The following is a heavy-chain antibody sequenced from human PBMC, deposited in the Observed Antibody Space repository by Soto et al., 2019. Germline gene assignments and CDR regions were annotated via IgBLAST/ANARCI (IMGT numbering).Heavy chain of an antibody. CDR2: IYYSGST. J-gene: IGHJ5*02. CDR1: GGSISSGDYY. CDR3: ARGPGVVAATWFDP. V-gene: IGHV4-30-4*01. D-gene: IGHD2-15*01. Sequence: SETLSLTCTVSGGSISSGDYYWSWIRQPPGKGLEWIGYIYYSGSTYYNPSLKSRVTISVDTSKNQFSLKLSSVAAADTAVYYCARGPGVVAATWFDPWGQGTLVTVS.